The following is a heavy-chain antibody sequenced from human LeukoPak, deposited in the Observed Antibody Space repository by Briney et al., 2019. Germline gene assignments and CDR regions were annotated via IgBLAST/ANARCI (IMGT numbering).Heavy chain of an antibody. CDR3: TRGFGGHTYSNYKYYYYYYMDV. V-gene: IGHV1-18*01. CDR1: GYTFTSYG. J-gene: IGHJ6*03. D-gene: IGHD4-11*01. Sequence: ASVKVSCKASGYTFTSYGISWVRQAPGQGLEWMGWISAYNGNTNYAQKLQGRGTMTTDTSTSTAYMEQRSLRSDDTAGYYCTRGFGGHTYSNYKYYYYYYMDVWGKGTTVTVSS. CDR2: ISAYNGNT.